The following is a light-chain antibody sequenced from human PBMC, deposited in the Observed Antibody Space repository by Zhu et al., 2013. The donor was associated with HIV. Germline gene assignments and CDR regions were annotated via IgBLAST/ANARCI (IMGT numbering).Light chain of an antibody. J-gene: IGKJ1*01. CDR1: QSINSN. CDR2: GAS. CDR3: QQYGSSPRT. Sequence: IVLTQSPGTLSLSPGERATLSCRASQSINSNLAWYQQKPGQAPRLLIYGASSRATDIPDRFSGSGSGTDFNLYINRLEPEDFAVYYCQQYGSSPRTFGQGTRVEIK. V-gene: IGKV3-20*01.